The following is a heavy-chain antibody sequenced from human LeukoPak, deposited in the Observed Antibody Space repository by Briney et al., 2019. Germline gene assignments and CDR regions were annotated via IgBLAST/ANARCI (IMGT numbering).Heavy chain of an antibody. D-gene: IGHD3-22*01. CDR1: GSTFSDYS. Sequence: GRSLRLSCAASGSTFSDYSANWVRQPPGKGLEWVASISGSTNYIYDEDAVRGRFTISRDNAKNSPLHQMNSLRAEDTAVYYCARVIGGDYYYNAFDIWGQGTMVTVSS. J-gene: IGHJ3*02. CDR3: ARVIGGDYYYNAFDI. V-gene: IGHV3-21*01. CDR2: ISGSTNYI.